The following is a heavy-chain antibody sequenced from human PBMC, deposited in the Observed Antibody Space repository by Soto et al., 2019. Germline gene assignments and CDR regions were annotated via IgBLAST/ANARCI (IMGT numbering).Heavy chain of an antibody. D-gene: IGHD4-17*01. CDR1: GGSISSGGYY. J-gene: IGHJ2*01. Sequence: QVQLQESGTGLVKPSQTLSLTCTVSGGSISSGGYYWSWIRQHPGKGLEWIGYIYYSGSTYYNPSLKSRVTISVDTSKNQFSLKLSSVTAADTAVYYCARDNGDSTPWYFDLWGRGTLVTVSS. CDR2: IYYSGST. V-gene: IGHV4-31*03. CDR3: ARDNGDSTPWYFDL.